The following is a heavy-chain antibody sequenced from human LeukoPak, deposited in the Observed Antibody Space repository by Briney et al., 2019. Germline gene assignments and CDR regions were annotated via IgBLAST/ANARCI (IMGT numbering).Heavy chain of an antibody. CDR3: ARDRDSSGYLTRDAFEI. V-gene: IGHV1-46*01. CDR2: INPSGGST. D-gene: IGHD3-22*01. Sequence: VASVKVSCKASGYTFTSYYMHWVRQAPGQGLEWTGTINPSGGSTSYAQKFQGRVTMTRDTSTSTVHMELSSLRSEDTAVYYCARDRDSSGYLTRDAFEIWGQGTTVTVSS. J-gene: IGHJ3*02. CDR1: GYTFTSYY.